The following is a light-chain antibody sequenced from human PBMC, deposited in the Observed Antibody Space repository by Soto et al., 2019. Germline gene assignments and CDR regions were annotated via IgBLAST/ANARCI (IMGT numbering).Light chain of an antibody. CDR2: WAS. Sequence: DIVMTQSPDSLSVSLGERATINCKSSQTVLYSSNNKNHLAWYQQRPGQPPKLLFSWASTRESGVPDRFSASGSGTDFALSIGSLQAEDVAVYYCQQYYSTPRTFGQGTKVEIK. CDR3: QQYYSTPRT. CDR1: QTVLYSSNNKNH. V-gene: IGKV4-1*01. J-gene: IGKJ1*01.